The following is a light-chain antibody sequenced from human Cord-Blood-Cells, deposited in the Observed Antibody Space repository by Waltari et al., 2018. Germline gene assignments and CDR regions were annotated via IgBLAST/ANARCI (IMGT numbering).Light chain of an antibody. CDR3: QQYGSSPTWT. CDR1: QSVSSSY. J-gene: IGKJ1*01. Sequence: EVVLTQSPGTLSLSPGERATLSCRASQSVSSSYLAWYQREPGQAPRLLIYGASSRATGIPDRFSGSGSGTDFTLTISRLWPEDFAVYYCQQYGSSPTWTFGQGTKVEIK. CDR2: GAS. V-gene: IGKV3-20*01.